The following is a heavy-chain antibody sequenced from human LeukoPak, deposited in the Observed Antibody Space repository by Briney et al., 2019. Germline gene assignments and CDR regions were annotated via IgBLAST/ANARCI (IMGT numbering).Heavy chain of an antibody. CDR2: IWYDGTNK. CDR3: VRGSPFYHETDVYYPGY. J-gene: IGHJ4*02. V-gene: IGHV3-33*01. Sequence: GGSLRLSCAASGFTFSAYGMHWVRQAPGKGLEWVAVIWYDGTNKYSTDSVKGRFTISRDNSKNTLYLQMNSLRADDTAVYYCVRGSPFYHETDVYYPGYWGLGSLVTVSS. D-gene: IGHD3-10*01. CDR1: GFTFSAYG.